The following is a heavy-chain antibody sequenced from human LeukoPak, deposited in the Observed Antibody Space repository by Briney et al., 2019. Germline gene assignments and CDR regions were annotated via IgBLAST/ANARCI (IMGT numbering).Heavy chain of an antibody. CDR3: ARDADLAGTQNLFDY. CDR1: GFTFTGYY. Sequence: ASVKVSCKTSGFTFTGYYIHWVRQAPGQGFEWIGWINPDSGGADYAQKFQGRVTMTRDMSTSTVYMELSSLRSEDTAVYYCARDADLAGTQNLFDYWGQGTLVTVSS. CDR2: INPDSGGA. D-gene: IGHD6-13*01. J-gene: IGHJ4*02. V-gene: IGHV1-2*02.